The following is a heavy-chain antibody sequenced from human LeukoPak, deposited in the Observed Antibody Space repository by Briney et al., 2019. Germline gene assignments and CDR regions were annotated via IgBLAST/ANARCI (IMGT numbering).Heavy chain of an antibody. V-gene: IGHV1-2*02. Sequence: GASVKVSCKASGYTLTGFYIHWVRQVPGQGLEWMGWINPRSGATNYAQKFQGRVTMTRDTSISTAYMELSRLRSDDTAVYYCARKGSSSWSNYFDYWGQGTLVTVSS. CDR3: ARKGSSSWSNYFDY. J-gene: IGHJ4*02. CDR1: GYTLTGFY. D-gene: IGHD6-13*01. CDR2: INPRSGAT.